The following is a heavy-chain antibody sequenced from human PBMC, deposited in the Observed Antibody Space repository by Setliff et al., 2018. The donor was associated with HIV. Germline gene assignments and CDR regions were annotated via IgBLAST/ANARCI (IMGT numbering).Heavy chain of an antibody. CDR3: ARDFGGYCSSMGCPGLFDP. D-gene: IGHD2-2*01. J-gene: IGHJ5*02. V-gene: IGHV1-69*05. CDR1: GRTFSNYG. CDR2: IIPISGTA. Sequence: GASVKVSCKASGRTFSNYGMSWVRQAPGQGLEWMGGIIPISGTANYAQKCQGRVTITTGESTSTAYMELSGLRSEDTAVYYCARDFGGYCSSMGCPGLFDPWGQGTLVTVSS.